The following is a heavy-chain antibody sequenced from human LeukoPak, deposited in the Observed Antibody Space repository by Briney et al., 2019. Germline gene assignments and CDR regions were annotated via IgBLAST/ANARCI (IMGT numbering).Heavy chain of an antibody. J-gene: IGHJ4*02. Sequence: GGSLRLSCAASGFTFSSYSMNWVRQAPGKGLEWVSSISGSSSYIYYADSVKGRFTISRDNAKNSLYLQMNSLRAEDTAVYYCARGGAGYYAFDYWGQGTLVTVSS. CDR1: GFTFSSYS. V-gene: IGHV3-21*01. CDR2: ISGSSSYI. D-gene: IGHD3-9*01. CDR3: ARGGAGYYAFDY.